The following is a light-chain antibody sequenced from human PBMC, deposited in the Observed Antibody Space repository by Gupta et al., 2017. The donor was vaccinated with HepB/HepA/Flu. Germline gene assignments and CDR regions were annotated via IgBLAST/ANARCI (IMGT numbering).Light chain of an antibody. Sequence: DIVMTQSPLSLPVTPGEPASISCRSSQSLLHSNGYNYLDWYLQKPGQSPQLLIYLGSNRASGVPDRFSGSGSGTGFTLKISRVEAEDVGVYYCMQALQTPVTFGQGTRLEIK. CDR1: QSLLHSNGYNY. V-gene: IGKV2-28*01. CDR3: MQALQTPVT. CDR2: LGS. J-gene: IGKJ5*01.